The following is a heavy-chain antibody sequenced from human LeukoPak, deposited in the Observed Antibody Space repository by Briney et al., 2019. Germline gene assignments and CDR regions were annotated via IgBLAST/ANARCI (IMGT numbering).Heavy chain of an antibody. Sequence: SETLSLTCTVYGYSISNGYYWGWIRQSPGKGLEWIASIYHSGNSYYNPSLKSRIAISIDTSKNQFSLKLNSVTAADTAVYYCASNLYASGGYFAYWGQGILVTVSS. CDR3: ASNLYASGGYFAY. V-gene: IGHV4-38-2*02. CDR1: GYSISNGYY. D-gene: IGHD3-10*01. CDR2: IYHSGNS. J-gene: IGHJ4*02.